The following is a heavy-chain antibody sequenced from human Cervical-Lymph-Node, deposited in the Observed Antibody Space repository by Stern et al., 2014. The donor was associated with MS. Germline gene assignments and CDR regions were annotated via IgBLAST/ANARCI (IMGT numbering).Heavy chain of an antibody. D-gene: IGHD3-10*01. CDR1: GYTFTDYS. Sequence: QVQLVQSGAEVRKPGTSVKVSCKATGYTFTDYSMHLVRQAPGQGLEWMGRINPNSGDTNYAQKFQGRVTMTRDTSISTAYMELKRLRSDDTAVYYCARSPYSYGSGDWYFDLWGRGTLVTVSS. V-gene: IGHV1-2*06. CDR3: ARSPYSYGSGDWYFDL. J-gene: IGHJ2*01. CDR2: INPNSGDT.